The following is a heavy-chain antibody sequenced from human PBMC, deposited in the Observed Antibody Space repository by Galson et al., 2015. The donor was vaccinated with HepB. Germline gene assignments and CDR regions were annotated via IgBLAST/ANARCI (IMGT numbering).Heavy chain of an antibody. CDR1: GFTFSSYG. J-gene: IGHJ4*02. CDR3: AKDGYYYDSSAHPYFDY. CDR2: ISYDGSNK. D-gene: IGHD3-22*01. Sequence: SLRLSCAASGFTFSSYGMHWVRQAPGKGLEWVAVISYDGSNKYYADSVKGRFTISRDNSKNTLYLQMNSLRAEDTAVYYCAKDGYYYDSSAHPYFDYWGQGTLVTVSS. V-gene: IGHV3-30*18.